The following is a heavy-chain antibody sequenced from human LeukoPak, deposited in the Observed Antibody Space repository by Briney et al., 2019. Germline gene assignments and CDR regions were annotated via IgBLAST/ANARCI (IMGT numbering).Heavy chain of an antibody. V-gene: IGHV4-59*08. J-gene: IGHJ6*02. CDR1: GASVSNYD. Sequence: PSETHPVPYRVSGASVSNYDCRCIRQSPGKGLEWIGFFNYSGVTNYNPSLNSRVTTSIDTSMKQLSLTLVSVNEADTAVYFCARHHDGGPKLRLDFWG. CDR2: FNYSGVT. CDR3: ARHHDGGPKLRLDF. D-gene: IGHD2-15*01.